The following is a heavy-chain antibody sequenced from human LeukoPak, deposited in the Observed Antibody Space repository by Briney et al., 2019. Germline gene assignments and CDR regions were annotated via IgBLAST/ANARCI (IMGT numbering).Heavy chain of an antibody. CDR2: ISGSGGST. CDR1: GFTFSSYA. V-gene: IGHV3-23*01. D-gene: IGHD3-16*01. J-gene: IGHJ4*02. CDR3: AKDGLEPLWYY. Sequence: GGSLRLSCAASGFTFSSYAMSWVRQAPGKGLEWVSAISGSGGSTYYADSVKGRFTIFRDNSKNTLYLQMNSLRAEDTAVYYCAKDGLEPLWYYWGQGTLVTVSS.